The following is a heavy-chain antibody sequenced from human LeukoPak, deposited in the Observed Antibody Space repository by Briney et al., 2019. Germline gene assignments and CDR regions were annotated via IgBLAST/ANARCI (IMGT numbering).Heavy chain of an antibody. D-gene: IGHD1-26*01. J-gene: IGHJ4*02. Sequence: GGSLRLSCPASGFTLSSYSTNWVRQAPGKGLEWVSYISSSGRSILYADSVKGRFIVSRDNTKNSVYLQMNNLRAEDTAVYYCGREIPSGSYAPDYWGQGILVIVSS. CDR3: GREIPSGSYAPDY. V-gene: IGHV3-21*05. CDR1: GFTLSSYS. CDR2: ISSSGRSI.